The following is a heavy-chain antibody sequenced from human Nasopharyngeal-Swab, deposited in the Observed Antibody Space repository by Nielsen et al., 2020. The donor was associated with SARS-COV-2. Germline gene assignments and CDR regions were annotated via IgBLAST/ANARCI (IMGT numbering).Heavy chain of an antibody. V-gene: IGHV4-39*07. D-gene: IGHD3-22*01. CDR1: GGSISSSSYY. CDR3: ARVYYDSSGYYYYYYYYYMDV. CDR2: IYYSGST. J-gene: IGHJ6*03. Sequence: SETLSLTCTVSGGSISSSSYYWGWIRQPPGKGREWIGSIYYSGSTYYNPSLKSRVTISVDTSKNQFSLKLSSVTAADTAVYYCARVYYDSSGYYYYYYYYYMDVWGKGTTVTVSS.